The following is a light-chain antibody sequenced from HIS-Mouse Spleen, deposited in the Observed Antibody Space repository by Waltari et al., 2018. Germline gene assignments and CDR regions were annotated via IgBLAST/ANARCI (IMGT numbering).Light chain of an antibody. J-gene: IGLJ2*01. CDR1: SSHVGDYTL. CDR2: EGS. CDR3: CSYAGSSTFVV. V-gene: IGLV2-23*01. Sequence: QSALTQPASVSGSPGQSIPISCTGTSSHVGDYTLVPWYQQHPGKAPKLMIYEGSKRPSGVSNRFSGSKSGNTASLTISGLQAEDEADYYCCSYAGSSTFVVFGGGTKLTVL.